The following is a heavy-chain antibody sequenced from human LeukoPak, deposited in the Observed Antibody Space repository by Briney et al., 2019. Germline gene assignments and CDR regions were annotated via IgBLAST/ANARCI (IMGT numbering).Heavy chain of an antibody. CDR3: AKATDSSGYSPFDN. V-gene: IGHV3-23*01. D-gene: IGHD3-22*01. CDR2: ISGSGYST. CDR1: GFSFSNYA. J-gene: IGHJ4*02. Sequence: PGGSLRLSCAPPGFSFSNYAIRWVRHAPRKGLDCVSGISGSGYSTDYADSVKGRLTISRDNSKNTLYLQMNSLRVEDTAVYYCAKATDSSGYSPFDNWGQGTLVAVSS.